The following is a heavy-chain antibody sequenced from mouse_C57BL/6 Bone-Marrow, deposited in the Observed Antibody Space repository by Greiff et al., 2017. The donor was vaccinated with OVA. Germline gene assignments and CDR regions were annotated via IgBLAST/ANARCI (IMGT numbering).Heavy chain of an antibody. Sequence: DVKLQESGPGLVKPSQSLSLTCSVTGYSITSGYYWNWIRQFPGNKLEWMGYISYDGSNNYNPPLKNRISITRDTSKNQYFLKLNSVTTEDTATYYCAREYYWYFDVWGTGTTVTVSS. CDR3: AREYYWYFDV. CDR1: GYSITSGYY. J-gene: IGHJ1*03. V-gene: IGHV3-6*01. CDR2: ISYDGSN.